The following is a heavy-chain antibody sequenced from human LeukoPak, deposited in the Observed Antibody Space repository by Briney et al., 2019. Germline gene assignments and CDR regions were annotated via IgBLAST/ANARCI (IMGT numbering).Heavy chain of an antibody. J-gene: IGHJ3*02. CDR1: GGSISSYY. V-gene: IGHV4-59*01. CDR3: ARDHTYYDILTGYSFGAFDI. CDR2: IYYSGST. D-gene: IGHD3-9*01. Sequence: SETLSLTCTASGGSISSYYWSWIRQPPGKGLDWIGYIYYSGSTNYNPSLKSRVTISVDTSKNQFSLKLSSVTAADTAVYYCARDHTYYDILTGYSFGAFDIWGQGTMVTVSS.